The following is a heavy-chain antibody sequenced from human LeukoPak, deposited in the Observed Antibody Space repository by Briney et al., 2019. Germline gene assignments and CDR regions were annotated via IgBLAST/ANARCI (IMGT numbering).Heavy chain of an antibody. J-gene: IGHJ4*02. CDR3: ARDQYDTWSRRGNFDS. CDR2: IKLDGSEK. D-gene: IGHD3-3*01. Sequence: GSLRLSCVASGFTFGEYWMSWVRQAPGKGLEWVANIKLDGSEKNYVDSVKGRFTISRDNTKNSLYLQMNSLRAEDTAVFYCARDQYDTWSRRGNFDSWGQGTLVIVSS. V-gene: IGHV3-7*03. CDR1: GFTFGEYW.